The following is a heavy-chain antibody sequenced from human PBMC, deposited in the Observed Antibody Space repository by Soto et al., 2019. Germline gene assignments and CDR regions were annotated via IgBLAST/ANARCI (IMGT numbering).Heavy chain of an antibody. CDR1: GGSFSGYY. CDR2: INHSGST. J-gene: IGHJ4*02. CDR3: ARAAYPYSGIAVGGHPSAYDY. V-gene: IGHV4-34*01. Sequence: SETLSLTCAVYGGSFSGYYWSWIRQPPGKGLEWIGEINHSGSTNYNPSLKSRVTISVDTSKNQFSLKLSSVTAADTAVYYCARAAYPYSGIAVGGHPSAYDYWGQGTLVTVSS. D-gene: IGHD6-19*01.